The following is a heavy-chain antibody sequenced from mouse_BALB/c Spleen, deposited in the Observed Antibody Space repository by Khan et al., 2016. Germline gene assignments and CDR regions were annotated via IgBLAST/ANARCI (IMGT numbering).Heavy chain of an antibody. D-gene: IGHD2-4*01. Sequence: EVELVESGGGLVKPGGSLKLSCAASGFTFSSYAMSWVRQTPEKRLEWVASISSGGSTYYPDRVKGRFTISRDNARNILYLQMSSLRSEDTAMYYCARGYYDYGYWGQGTTLTVSS. V-gene: IGHV5-6-5*01. CDR3: ARGYYDYGY. J-gene: IGHJ2*01. CDR2: ISSGGST. CDR1: GFTFSSYA.